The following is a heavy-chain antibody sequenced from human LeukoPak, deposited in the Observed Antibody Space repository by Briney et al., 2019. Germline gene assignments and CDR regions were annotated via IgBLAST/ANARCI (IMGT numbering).Heavy chain of an antibody. Sequence: SETLSLTCAVYGGSFSGYYWSWLRQPPGKGLEWIGEINHSGSTNYNPSLKSRVTISMDTSKNQFSLRLSSVTAADTAVYYCARRGSSFFDYWGQGILVTVSS. CDR1: GGSFSGYY. D-gene: IGHD6-13*01. CDR2: INHSGST. J-gene: IGHJ4*02. V-gene: IGHV4-34*01. CDR3: ARRGSSFFDY.